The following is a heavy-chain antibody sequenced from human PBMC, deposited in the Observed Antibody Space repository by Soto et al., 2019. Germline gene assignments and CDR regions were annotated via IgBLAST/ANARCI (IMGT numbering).Heavy chain of an antibody. D-gene: IGHD6-13*01. Sequence: GGSLSLSCAASGFTFSSYDMHWVRQATGKGLEWVSAIGTAGDTYYPGSVKGRSTISRENAKNSLYLQMNSLRAEDTAVYYCARSPAAGTVAGMIYYYYGMDVWGRGTTVTSP. CDR3: ARSPAAGTVAGMIYYYYGMDV. CDR2: IGTAGDT. J-gene: IGHJ6*02. V-gene: IGHV3-13*01. CDR1: GFTFSSYD.